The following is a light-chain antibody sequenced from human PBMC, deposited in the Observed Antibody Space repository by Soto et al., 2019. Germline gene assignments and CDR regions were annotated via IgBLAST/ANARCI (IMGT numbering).Light chain of an antibody. Sequence: IQMTQSPSSLSASVGDRVTITCRASQSISSWLAWYQQKPGKAPKLLIYDASSLESGVPSRFSGSGSGIEFTLTISSLQPDDFATYYCQQYNSYPITVGQGTRLE. V-gene: IGKV1-5*01. CDR1: QSISSW. J-gene: IGKJ5*01. CDR3: QQYNSYPIT. CDR2: DAS.